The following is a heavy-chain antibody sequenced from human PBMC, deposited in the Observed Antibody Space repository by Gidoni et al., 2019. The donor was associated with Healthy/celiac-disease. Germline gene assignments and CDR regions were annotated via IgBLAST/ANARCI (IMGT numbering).Heavy chain of an antibody. CDR2: IITIFGTA. V-gene: IGHV1-69*01. CDR3: ARDGCGGDCYSHYYGMDV. CDR1: GGTFSSYA. J-gene: IGHJ6*02. D-gene: IGHD2-21*02. Sequence: QVQLVQSGAEVKKPGSSVKVSCKASGGTFSSYAISWVRQAPGQGLEWMGGIITIFGTANYAQKFQGRVTITADESTSTAYMELSSLRSEDTAVYYCARDGCGGDCYSHYYGMDVWGQGTTVTVSS.